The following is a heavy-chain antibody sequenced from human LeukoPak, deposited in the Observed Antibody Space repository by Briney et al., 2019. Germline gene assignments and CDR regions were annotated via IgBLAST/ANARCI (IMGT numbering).Heavy chain of an antibody. CDR2: INRNSGGA. J-gene: IGHJ3*02. Sequence: ASVKVSCKASGYTFSGYYMHWVRQAPGQGLEWMGWINRNSGGANYAQKFQGRVTMTRDASISTAYMELSRLTSDDTAVYYCATETGDSAFDIWGHGTMVTVSS. D-gene: IGHD7-27*01. CDR1: GYTFSGYY. CDR3: ATETGDSAFDI. V-gene: IGHV1-2*02.